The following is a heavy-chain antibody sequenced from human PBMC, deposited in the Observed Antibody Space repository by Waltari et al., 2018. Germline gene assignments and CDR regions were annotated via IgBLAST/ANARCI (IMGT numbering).Heavy chain of an antibody. D-gene: IGHD4-17*01. V-gene: IGHV3-30*04. CDR3: AREGVDYLGLDY. CDR1: GFNFKNYA. J-gene: IGHJ4*02. Sequence: QVQLVESGGAVVQPGRSLRLSCAASGFNFKNYAMYWVRQAPGKGLEWVAVISFDGNLKYHADSVKGRFTISRDNSKKTLYLQMNSLRRDDTAVYYCAREGVDYLGLDYWGQGSLVAVSS. CDR2: ISFDGNLK.